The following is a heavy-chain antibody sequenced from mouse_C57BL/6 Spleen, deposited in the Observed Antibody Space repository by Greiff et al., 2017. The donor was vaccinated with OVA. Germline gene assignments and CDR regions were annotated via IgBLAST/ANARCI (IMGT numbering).Heavy chain of an antibody. J-gene: IGHJ4*01. V-gene: IGHV1-64*01. CDR3: ARPDDGYYAYAMDY. CDR2: IHPNSGST. Sequence: QVQLQQPGAELVKPGASVKLSCKASGYTFTSYWMHWVKQRPGQGLEWIGMIHPNSGSTNYNEKFKSKATLTVDKSSSTAYMQLSSLTSEDSAVYYCARPDDGYYAYAMDYWGQGTSVTVSS. D-gene: IGHD2-3*01. CDR1: GYTFTSYW.